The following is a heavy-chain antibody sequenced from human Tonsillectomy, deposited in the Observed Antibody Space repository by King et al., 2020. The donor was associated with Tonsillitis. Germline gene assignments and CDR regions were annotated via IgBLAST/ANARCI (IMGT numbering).Heavy chain of an antibody. CDR1: GYTFTSYY. CDR2: INPSGGST. Sequence: QLVQSGAEVKKPGASVKVSCKASGYTFTSYYTHWVRQAPEQGLEWMGIINPSGGSTSYAQKFQGRVTMTRDTSTSTVYMELSSLRSEDTAVYYCARSPRPLDAFDIWGQGTMVTVSS. V-gene: IGHV1-46*03. CDR3: ARSPRPLDAFDI. D-gene: IGHD6-25*01. J-gene: IGHJ3*02.